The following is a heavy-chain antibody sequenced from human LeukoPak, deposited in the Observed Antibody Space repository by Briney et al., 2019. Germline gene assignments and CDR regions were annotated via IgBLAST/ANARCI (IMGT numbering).Heavy chain of an antibody. CDR1: GFPLSSYW. J-gene: IGHJ4*02. CDR2: INEDGSQK. V-gene: IGHV3-7*01. D-gene: IGHD3-10*01. CDR3: ARYSGTAAPWC. Sequence: GGTLRLPCAASGFPLSSYWMSWVRQAPGKGLKWVASINEDGSQKYYVDSVKVRFTVSRDNAKNSLYLQMNTLRDEDTAVYCCARYSGTAAPWCWGQGTVVTVSS.